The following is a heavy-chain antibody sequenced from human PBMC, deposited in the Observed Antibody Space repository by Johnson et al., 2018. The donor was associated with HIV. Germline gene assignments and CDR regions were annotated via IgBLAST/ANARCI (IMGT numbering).Heavy chain of an antibody. V-gene: IGHV3-66*01. CDR2: IYGSNST. D-gene: IGHD4-23*01. Sequence: VQLVESGGGLVQPGGSLRLSCAASGFIATSNYMTWVRQAPGKGVEWVSVIYGSNSTYYADSVQGRFTISRDNSKNTLYLQMNSLRAEDTALYDCARDYRYGGTSACEIWGQVTMVTVSS. J-gene: IGHJ3*02. CDR1: GFIATSNY. CDR3: ARDYRYGGTSACEI.